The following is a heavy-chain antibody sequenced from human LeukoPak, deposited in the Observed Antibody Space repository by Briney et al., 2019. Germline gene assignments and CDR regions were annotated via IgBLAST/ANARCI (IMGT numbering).Heavy chain of an antibody. Sequence: SETLSLTCAVYGGSFSGYYWSWIRQPPGKGLEWIGEINHSGSTNYNPSLKSRVTISVDTSKNQFSLKLSSVTAADTAVYYCARAVGWYMGAIDYWGQGTLVTVSS. V-gene: IGHV4-34*01. CDR3: ARAVGWYMGAIDY. CDR2: INHSGST. D-gene: IGHD6-19*01. J-gene: IGHJ4*02. CDR1: GGSFSGYY.